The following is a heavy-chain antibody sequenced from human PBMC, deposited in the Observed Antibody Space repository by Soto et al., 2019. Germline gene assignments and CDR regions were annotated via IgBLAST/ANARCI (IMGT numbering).Heavy chain of an antibody. CDR1: GDSVYSNSVA. D-gene: IGHD6-19*01. CDR3: ARSSPGGCYSSGWLLNRFDI. Sequence: SQTLSLTCAISGDSVYSNSVAWNWIRQSPSRGLEWLGRTYYRSKWYTDYALSVKSRITINPDTSKNQFSLLLHSVTPEDTAVYYCARSSPGGCYSSGWLLNRFDIWGQGTLVTVSS. V-gene: IGHV6-1*01. CDR2: TYYRSKWYT. J-gene: IGHJ5*02.